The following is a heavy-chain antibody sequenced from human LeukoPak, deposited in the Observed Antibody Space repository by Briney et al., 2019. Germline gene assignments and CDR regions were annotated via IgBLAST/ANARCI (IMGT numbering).Heavy chain of an antibody. J-gene: IGHJ4*02. CDR2: IYYSGST. V-gene: IGHV4-39*01. D-gene: IGHD3-22*01. Sequence: PSETLSLTCTVSGGSISSSSYYWGWIRQPPGKGLEGIGSIYYSGSTYYNPSLKRRVTISVDTSKNQFSLKLSSVTAADTAVYYCARHGSPLKWLFDYWGQGTLVTVSS. CDR1: GGSISSSSYY. CDR3: ARHGSPLKWLFDY.